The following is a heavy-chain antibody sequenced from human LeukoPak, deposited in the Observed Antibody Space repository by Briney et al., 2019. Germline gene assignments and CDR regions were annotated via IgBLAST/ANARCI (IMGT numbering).Heavy chain of an antibody. V-gene: IGHV3-21*01. CDR2: TSSSSSYI. J-gene: IGHJ3*02. D-gene: IGHD3-22*01. CDR3: ARDGITMIVPRAFDI. CDR1: GFTFSSYS. Sequence: GGSLRLSCAASGFTFSSYSMNWVRQAPGKGLEWVSSTSSSSSYIYYADSVKGRFTISRDNAKNSLYLQMNSLRAEDTAVYYCARDGITMIVPRAFDIWGQGTMVTVSS.